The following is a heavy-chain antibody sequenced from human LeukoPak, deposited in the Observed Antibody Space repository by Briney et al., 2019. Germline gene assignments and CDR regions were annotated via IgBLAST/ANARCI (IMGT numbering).Heavy chain of an antibody. Sequence: PGGSLRLSCAASGFTFSSYEMNWVRQAPGKGLEWVSYISSSGSTMYYADSVKGRFTVSRDNAKNSLFLQVNSLRAEDTAVYYCARDPPFIIGTTFFDYWGQGTLVTVSS. CDR1: GFTFSSYE. V-gene: IGHV3-48*03. CDR2: ISSSGSTM. J-gene: IGHJ4*02. CDR3: ARDPPFIIGTTFFDY. D-gene: IGHD1-20*01.